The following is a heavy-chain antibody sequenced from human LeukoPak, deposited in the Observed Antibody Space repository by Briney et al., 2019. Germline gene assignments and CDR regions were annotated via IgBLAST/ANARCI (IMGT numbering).Heavy chain of an antibody. CDR1: GYSFTSYW. Sequence: GESLNISCKGSGYSFTSYWIGWVRQMPGKGLEWMGIIYPGDSDTRYSPSFQGQVTISADKSISTAYLQWSSLKASDTAMYYCARHGSCSGGSCYSWYFQHWGQGTLVTVSS. CDR2: IYPGDSDT. V-gene: IGHV5-51*01. D-gene: IGHD2-15*01. J-gene: IGHJ1*01. CDR3: ARHGSCSGGSCYSWYFQH.